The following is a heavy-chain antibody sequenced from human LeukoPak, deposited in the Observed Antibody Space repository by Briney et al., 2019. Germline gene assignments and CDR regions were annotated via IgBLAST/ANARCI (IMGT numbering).Heavy chain of an antibody. CDR1: GGSISSSSYY. CDR3: ARHSSGGTYYDILTGYEDWFDP. J-gene: IGHJ5*02. V-gene: IGHV4-39*01. Sequence: SETLSLTCTVSGGSISSSSYYWGWIRQPPGKGLEWIGSIYYSGSTYYNPSLKSRVTISVDTSKNQFSLKLSSVTAADTAVYYCARHSSGGTYYDILTGYEDWFDPWGQGTLVTVPS. D-gene: IGHD3-9*01. CDR2: IYYSGST.